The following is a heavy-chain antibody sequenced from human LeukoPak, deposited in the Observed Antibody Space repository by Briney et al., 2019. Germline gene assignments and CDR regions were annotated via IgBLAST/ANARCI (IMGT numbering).Heavy chain of an antibody. J-gene: IGHJ4*02. CDR1: GGSFSGYY. D-gene: IGHD6-13*01. CDR2: INHSGST. V-gene: IGHV4-34*01. Sequence: SETLSLTCAVYGGSFSGYYWSWIRQPPGKGLEWIGEINHSGSTNYNPSLKSRVTISVDTSKNQFSLKLTSVTAADTAFYYCAREEYSSDWYGHDSWGQGTLVTVSS. CDR3: AREEYSSDWYGHDS.